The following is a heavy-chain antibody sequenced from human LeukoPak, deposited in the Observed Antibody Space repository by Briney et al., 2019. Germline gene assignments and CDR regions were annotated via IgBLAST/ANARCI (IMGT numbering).Heavy chain of an antibody. V-gene: IGHV3-9*03. D-gene: IGHD6-13*01. J-gene: IGHJ6*03. CDR3: AKDAIAAAGDYYYYYMDV. CDR1: GFTLSNYA. CDR2: ISWNSGSI. Sequence: GGSLRLSCAASGFTLSNYAMNWVRQAPGKGLEWVSGISWNSGSIGYADSVKGRFTISRDNAKNSLYLQMNSLRAEDMALYYCAKDAIAAAGDYYYYYMDVWGKGTTVTVSS.